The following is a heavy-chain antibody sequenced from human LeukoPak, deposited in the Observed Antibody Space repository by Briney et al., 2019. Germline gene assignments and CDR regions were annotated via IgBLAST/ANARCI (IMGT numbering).Heavy chain of an antibody. D-gene: IGHD3-3*01. CDR1: DCPMISYY. CDR2: IYYTGST. J-gene: IGHJ4*02. Sequence: SETLSLTCTVSDCPMISYYWSWIRQPPGKGLEWIASIYYTGSTTYYASLERRVSITIDDTNNKSSFSIMSVTDADTAVYYCVREGAYDFDFDTWGQGSLFTVS. CDR3: VREGAYDFDFDT. V-gene: IGHV4-59*01.